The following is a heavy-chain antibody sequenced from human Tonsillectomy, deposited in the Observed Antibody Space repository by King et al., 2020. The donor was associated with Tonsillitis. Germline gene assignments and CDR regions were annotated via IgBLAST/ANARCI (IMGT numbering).Heavy chain of an antibody. CDR2: VSNRGVRK. Sequence: VQLVESGGGLVQPGGSLRLACAASGFTFDDYGMTWVRQAPGKGLQWVSSVSNRGVRKDYAESVKGRFTISRDNSKNTLSLEMDSLRADDSAVYYCMKGGWGNRLDYWGQGALVTVSS. CDR3: MKGGWGNRLDY. CDR1: GFTFDDYG. V-gene: IGHV3-23*04. D-gene: IGHD7-27*01. J-gene: IGHJ4*02.